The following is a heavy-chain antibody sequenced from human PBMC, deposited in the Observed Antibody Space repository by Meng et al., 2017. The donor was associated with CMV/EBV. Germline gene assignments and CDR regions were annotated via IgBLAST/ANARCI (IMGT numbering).Heavy chain of an antibody. CDR3: ARGVVPAAIEGGGYRGYYFDY. CDR1: Y. J-gene: IGHJ4*02. V-gene: IGHV1-2*02. Sequence: YDNWGRQSSGREDEGMGWKNPKRGATKYVRKFKGRVTMTRDTSIRTADMELGRLGADDTAVYDCARGVVPAAIEGGGYRGYYFDYWGQGNLVTVSS. D-gene: IGHD2-2*02. CDR2: KNPKRGAT.